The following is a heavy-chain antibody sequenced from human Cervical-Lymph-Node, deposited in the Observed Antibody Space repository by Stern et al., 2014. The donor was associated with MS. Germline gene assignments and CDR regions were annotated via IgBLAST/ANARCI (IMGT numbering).Heavy chain of an antibody. J-gene: IGHJ3*02. V-gene: IGHV3-33*01. D-gene: IGHD3-22*01. Sequence: VQLVESGGGVVQPGRSLRLSCAASGFTFSSYGMHWVRQAPGKGLEWVAVIWYDGSNKYYADSVKGRFTISRDNSKNTLYLQMNSLRAEDTAVYYCARDYDSSGYSTLDAFDIWGQGTMVTVSS. CDR2: IWYDGSNK. CDR3: ARDYDSSGYSTLDAFDI. CDR1: GFTFSSYG.